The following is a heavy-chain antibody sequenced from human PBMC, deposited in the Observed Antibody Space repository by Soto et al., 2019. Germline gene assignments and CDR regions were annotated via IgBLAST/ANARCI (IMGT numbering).Heavy chain of an antibody. V-gene: IGHV4-59*01. D-gene: IGHD3-22*01. Sequence: SETLSLSCFISGGSFSNDYWTWIRQSPGKGLEWIGYIFHSGITDYNPSVKSRVTISIDKSRNLFSLNLTSVTAADTAVYYCARDRYFYDSRGYYRTLDSWGQGTLVTVSS. J-gene: IGHJ5*01. CDR3: ARDRYFYDSRGYYRTLDS. CDR2: IFHSGIT. CDR1: GGSFSNDY.